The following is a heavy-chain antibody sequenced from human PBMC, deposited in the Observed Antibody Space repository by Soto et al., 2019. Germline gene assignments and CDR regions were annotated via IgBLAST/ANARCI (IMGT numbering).Heavy chain of an antibody. V-gene: IGHV3-21*01. D-gene: IGHD2-21*01. J-gene: IGHJ3*02. Sequence: GGSLRLSCAASGFTFSSYSMNWVRQAPGEGLEWVSSISSSSSYIYYADSVKGRFTISRDNAKNSLYLQMNSLRAEDTAVYYCATGVMLDDAFDIWGQGTMVTVSS. CDR2: ISSSSSYI. CDR3: ATGVMLDDAFDI. CDR1: GFTFSSYS.